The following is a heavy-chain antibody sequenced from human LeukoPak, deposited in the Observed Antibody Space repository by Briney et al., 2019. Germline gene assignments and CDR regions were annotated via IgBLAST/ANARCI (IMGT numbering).Heavy chain of an antibody. J-gene: IGHJ6*02. V-gene: IGHV3-7*01. CDR2: IEQDGSEK. CDR1: GFTFSIYW. Sequence: GGSLRLSCAASGFTFSIYWMTWVRQAPGKGLEWVANIEQDGSEKNYVDSVKGRFTISRDNAKNSLSLQMNSLRAEDTAVYYCARARLSMDVWGQGTTVTVSS. CDR3: ARARLSMDV.